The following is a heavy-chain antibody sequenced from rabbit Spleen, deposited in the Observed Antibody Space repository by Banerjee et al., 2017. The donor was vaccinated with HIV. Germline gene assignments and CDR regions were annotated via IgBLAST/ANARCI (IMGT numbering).Heavy chain of an antibody. J-gene: IGHJ4*01. CDR1: GFSFSSDYD. D-gene: IGHD4-2*01. CDR3: VRDKAGYAGFGPFYFNL. V-gene: IGHV1S40*01. Sequence: QSLEESGGDLVKPGASLTLTCTASGFSFSSDYDMCWVRQPPGKGLEWIGYIDPLFGSTYYANWVNGRFSISRENTQNTVYLQLNSLTAADTATYFCVRDKAGYAGFGPFYFNLWGPGTLVTVS. CDR2: IDPLFGST.